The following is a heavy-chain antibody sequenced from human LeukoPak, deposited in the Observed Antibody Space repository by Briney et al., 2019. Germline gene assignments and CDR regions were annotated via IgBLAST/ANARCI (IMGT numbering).Heavy chain of an antibody. CDR2: IYYSGST. Sequence: SETLSLTCTVSGGSISSGGYYWSWIRQHPGKGLEWIGYIYYSGSTYYNPSLKSRVTISVDTSKNQFSLKLSSVTAADTAVYYCAREGCSGGSCYATSDAFDIWGQGTMVTVSS. CDR3: AREGCSGGSCYATSDAFDI. D-gene: IGHD2-15*01. J-gene: IGHJ3*02. V-gene: IGHV4-31*03. CDR1: GGSISSGGYY.